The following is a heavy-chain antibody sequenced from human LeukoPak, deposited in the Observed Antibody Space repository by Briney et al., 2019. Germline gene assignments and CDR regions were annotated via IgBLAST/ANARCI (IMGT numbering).Heavy chain of an antibody. CDR2: ISDCGGST. CDR3: ATQNFDY. J-gene: IGHJ4*02. V-gene: IGHV3-23*01. CDR1: GFTLSSYA. Sequence: GGSLRLSCAASGFTLSSYAMSWVRQAPGQGLEWVSTISDCGGSTYYADSVKGRFTLSRDNSKSTLSLQMNSLRADDTAVYYCATQNFDYWGQGTLVTVSS.